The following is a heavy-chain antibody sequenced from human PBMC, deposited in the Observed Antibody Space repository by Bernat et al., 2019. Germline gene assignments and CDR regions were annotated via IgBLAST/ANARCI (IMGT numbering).Heavy chain of an antibody. D-gene: IGHD1-26*01. V-gene: IGHV3-21*01. CDR3: ARDQYSGSYFSDY. J-gene: IGHJ4*02. CDR1: GFTFSSYS. CDR2: ISSSISYI. Sequence: EVQLVESGGGLVKPGGSLRLSCAASGFTFSSYSMNWVRQAPGKGLEWVSSISSSISYIYYADSVKGRFTISRDNDKNSLYLQMNSLRAEDTAVYYCARDQYSGSYFSDYWGQGTLVTVSS.